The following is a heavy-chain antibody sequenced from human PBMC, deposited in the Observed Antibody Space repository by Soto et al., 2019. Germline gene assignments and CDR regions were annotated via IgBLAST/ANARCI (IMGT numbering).Heavy chain of an antibody. CDR3: ARGIKTYYGVDV. V-gene: IGHV3-74*01. CDR2: IKFDGSII. Sequence: GGSLRLSCAASGFTFSTYWMHWVRQAPGKGLVWVSRIKFDGSIINYADSVRGRFTISRDNAKNTVYLQMNSLTAEDTGVYYCARGIKTYYGVDVWGQGTTVTVSS. J-gene: IGHJ6*02. D-gene: IGHD3-10*01. CDR1: GFTFSTYW.